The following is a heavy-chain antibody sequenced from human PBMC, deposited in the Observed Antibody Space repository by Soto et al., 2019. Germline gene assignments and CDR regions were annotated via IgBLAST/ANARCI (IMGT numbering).Heavy chain of an antibody. CDR1: GGSISSYY. V-gene: IGHV4-59*12. CDR3: ARVVAGYCSGGSCPEHFQH. Sequence: SETLSLTCTVSGGSISSYYWSWIRQPPGKGLEWIGYFYYSGSTNYNPSLKSRVTISVDTSKNQFSLKLSSVTAADTAVYYCARVVAGYCSGGSCPEHFQHWGQGTLVTVSS. CDR2: FYYSGST. D-gene: IGHD2-15*01. J-gene: IGHJ1*01.